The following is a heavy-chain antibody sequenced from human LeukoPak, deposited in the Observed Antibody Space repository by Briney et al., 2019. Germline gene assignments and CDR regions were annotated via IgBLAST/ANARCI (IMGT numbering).Heavy chain of an antibody. J-gene: IGHJ4*02. CDR1: GYSISSGYY. Sequence: SETLSLTCTVSGYSISSGYYWGWIRQPPGKGLEWIGSIYHSGSTYYNPSLKSRVTISVDTSKNQFSLKLSSVTAADTAVYYCASRPTPTYYDFWSGYHYGTWGQGTLVTVSS. CDR3: ASRPTPTYYDFWSGYHYGT. CDR2: IYHSGST. V-gene: IGHV4-38-2*02. D-gene: IGHD3-3*01.